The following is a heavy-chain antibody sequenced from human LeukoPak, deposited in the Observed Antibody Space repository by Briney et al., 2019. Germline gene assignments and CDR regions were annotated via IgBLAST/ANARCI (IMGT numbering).Heavy chain of an antibody. J-gene: IGHJ4*02. V-gene: IGHV3-13*01. CDR1: GFTFSSYD. Sequence: TGGSLRLSCAASGFTFSSYDMPWVRHATGKGLEWVSAIGTAGDTYYPGSVKGRFTISRENTKNSLYLQMNSLRAGDTAVYYCARGETPLSGNGGSIDYWGQGTLVSVSS. D-gene: IGHD4-23*01. CDR2: IGTAGDT. CDR3: ARGETPLSGNGGSIDY.